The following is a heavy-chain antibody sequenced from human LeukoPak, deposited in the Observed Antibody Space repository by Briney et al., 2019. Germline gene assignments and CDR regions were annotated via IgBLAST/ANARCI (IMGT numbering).Heavy chain of an antibody. CDR1: GGSISSSSHY. D-gene: IGHD1-26*01. J-gene: IGHJ4*02. Sequence: SETLSLTCTVSGGSISSSSHYWGWIRQPPGKGLEWIGSMYYRGSTYHNPSLKSRVTISVDTSKNQFSLRLSSVTAADTAVYYCATTTIRLGYWGQGTLVTVSS. V-gene: IGHV4-39*07. CDR2: MYYRGST. CDR3: ATTTIRLGY.